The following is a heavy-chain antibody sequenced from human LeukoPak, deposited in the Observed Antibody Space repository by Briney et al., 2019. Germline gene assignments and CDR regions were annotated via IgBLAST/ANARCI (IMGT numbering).Heavy chain of an antibody. CDR2: ISWNSGSL. J-gene: IGHJ3*02. V-gene: IGHV3-9*01. CDR3: AKADSSGPGSAFDI. CDR1: GFTFDDYA. Sequence: GGSLRLSCAASGFTFDDYAMHWVRQAPGKGLEWVSGISWNSGSLGYADSVKGRFTISRDNAKNSLYLQMNSLRAEDTALYYCAKADSSGPGSAFDIWGQGTMVTVSS. D-gene: IGHD3-22*01.